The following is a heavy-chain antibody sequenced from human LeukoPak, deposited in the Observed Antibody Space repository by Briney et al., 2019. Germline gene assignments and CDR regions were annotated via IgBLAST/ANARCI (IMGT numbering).Heavy chain of an antibody. CDR3: ARASSWSPDLDY. CDR2: ITSSGSTI. Sequence: GGSLRLSCAASGFTFSSYEMNWVRQAPGKGLEWVSYITSSGSTIYYADSVKGRFTISRDHAKNSLYLQMNSLRAEDTAVYYCARASSWSPDLDYWGQGTLVTVSS. D-gene: IGHD6-13*01. J-gene: IGHJ4*02. CDR1: GFTFSSYE. V-gene: IGHV3-48*03.